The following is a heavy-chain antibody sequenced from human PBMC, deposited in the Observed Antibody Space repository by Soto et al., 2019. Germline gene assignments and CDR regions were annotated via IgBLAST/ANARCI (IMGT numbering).Heavy chain of an antibody. J-gene: IGHJ5*02. CDR1: GGSIANNY. D-gene: IGHD1-1*01. CDR2: SYYSGST. CDR3: ARRQNWNNLFDT. Sequence: SETLSLTCTVSGGSIANNYWSWIRQSPGKGLEWIGCSYYSGSTSYNPSLRSRVTISIDTSKTQFSLRLRSVTAADTAVYYCARRQNWNNLFDTWGQGTLVTVSS. V-gene: IGHV4-59*08.